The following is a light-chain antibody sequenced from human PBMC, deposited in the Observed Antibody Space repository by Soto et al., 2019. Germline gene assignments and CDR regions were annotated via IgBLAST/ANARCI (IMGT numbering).Light chain of an antibody. CDR3: QQFNSYPPFT. Sequence: AIQLTQSPSSLSASVGDRVTITCRASQGISSALAWYQQKPGKAPKLLIYDASSLESGVPSRFSGSGSWTDFTLTISSLQPEDFATYYCQQFNSYPPFTFGPGTKVDIK. CDR2: DAS. CDR1: QGISSA. V-gene: IGKV1-13*02. J-gene: IGKJ3*01.